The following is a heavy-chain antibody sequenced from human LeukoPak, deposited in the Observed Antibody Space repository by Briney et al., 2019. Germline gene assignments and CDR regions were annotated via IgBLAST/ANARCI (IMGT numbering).Heavy chain of an antibody. CDR2: INPSGSSI. CDR3: ATLSGYDPDTFSSGDY. V-gene: IGHV1-46*01. CDR1: GYTFTNYY. D-gene: IGHD5-12*01. J-gene: IGHJ4*02. Sequence: ASVKVSCKVSGYTFTNYYTHWVRQAPGQGLEWMGIINPSGSSIGYAQKFQGRVTLTRDTSTSTVYMELSTLRSEDTAVYYCATLSGYDPDTFSSGDYWGQGTLVTVSS.